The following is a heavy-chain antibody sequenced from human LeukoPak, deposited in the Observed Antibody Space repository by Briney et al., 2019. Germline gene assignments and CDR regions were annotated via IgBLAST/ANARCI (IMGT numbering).Heavy chain of an antibody. J-gene: IGHJ6*02. D-gene: IGHD4-17*01. V-gene: IGHV4-34*01. CDR1: GGSFSGYY. Sequence: PSETLSLTCAVYGGSFSGYYWSWIRQPPGKGLEWIGEINHSGSTNYNPSLKSRVTISVDTSKNQFSLKLSSVTAADTAVYYCARDRKDYGDYGEYYYYYGMDVWGQGTTVTVSS. CDR3: ARDRKDYGDYGEYYYYYGMDV. CDR2: INHSGST.